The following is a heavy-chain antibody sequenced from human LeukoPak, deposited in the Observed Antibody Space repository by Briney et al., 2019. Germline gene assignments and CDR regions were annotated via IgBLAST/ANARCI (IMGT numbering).Heavy chain of an antibody. CDR2: ISYDGSNK. D-gene: IGHD2-2*01. J-gene: IGHJ4*02. Sequence: GGSLRLSYAASGFTFSNYGMHWVRQAPGKGLEWVAVISYDGSNKYYADSVKGRFTISRDNSKNTLYLQMNSLRAEDTAVYYCANNAIEYQLLYVDYWGQGTLVTVSS. CDR3: ANNAIEYQLLYVDY. CDR1: GFTFSNYG. V-gene: IGHV3-30*18.